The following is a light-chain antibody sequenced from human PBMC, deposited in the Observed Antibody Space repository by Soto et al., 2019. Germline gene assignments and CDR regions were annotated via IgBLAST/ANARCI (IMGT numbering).Light chain of an antibody. CDR3: QQYYSTLEGFT. CDR1: QSISSW. J-gene: IGKJ3*01. V-gene: IGKV1-5*01. CDR2: DAS. Sequence: DLQMTQSPSTLSSSLGDRVTITCRDSQSISSWLAWYHQKPGKATKLLIYDASSLESGVPSRFSGSGSGTDYTLKISSLQPEDFATYYCQQYYSTLEGFTFGPGTKVDIK.